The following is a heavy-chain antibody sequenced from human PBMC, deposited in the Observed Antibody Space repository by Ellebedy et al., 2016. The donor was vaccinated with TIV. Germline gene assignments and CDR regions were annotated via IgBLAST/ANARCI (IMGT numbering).Heavy chain of an antibody. CDR2: ISGGGDSP. CDR3: AKDRGQQLVGADFDY. D-gene: IGHD6-13*01. CDR1: GFTFGSYA. Sequence: GESLKISCAASGFTFGSYAMSWVRQAPGKGLEWISAISGGGDSPYYADSVKGRFTISRDNSKNTLYLQMNSLRVEDTAVYYCAKDRGQQLVGADFDYWGQGTLVTVSS. V-gene: IGHV3-23*01. J-gene: IGHJ4*02.